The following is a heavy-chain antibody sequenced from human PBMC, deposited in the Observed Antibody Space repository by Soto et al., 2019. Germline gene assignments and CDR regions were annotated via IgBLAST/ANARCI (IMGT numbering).Heavy chain of an antibody. V-gene: IGHV4-34*01. CDR1: GGSFSGYY. Sequence: SETLSLTCAVYGGSFSGYYWSWIRQPPGKGLEWIGEINHSGSTNYNPSIKSRVTISVDTSKSQFSLKLSSVTAADTAVYYCARGVVVVVPAALSYYYYYGMGVWGQGTTVTVSS. D-gene: IGHD2-2*01. CDR2: INHSGST. J-gene: IGHJ6*02. CDR3: ARGVVVVVPAALSYYYYYGMGV.